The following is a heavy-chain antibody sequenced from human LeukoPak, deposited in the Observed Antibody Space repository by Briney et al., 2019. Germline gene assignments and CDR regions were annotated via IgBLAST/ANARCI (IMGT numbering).Heavy chain of an antibody. D-gene: IGHD4-17*01. V-gene: IGHV3-48*01. CDR3: AGNDYGDYFDY. CDR1: GFTFNSYS. Sequence: SGGSLRLSCAASGFTFNSYSMNWVRQAPGKGLEWVSYISSSSSTIYYADSVKGRSTISRDNAKNSLYLQMNSLRAEDTAVYYCAGNDYGDYFDYWGQGTLVTVSS. J-gene: IGHJ4*02. CDR2: ISSSSSTI.